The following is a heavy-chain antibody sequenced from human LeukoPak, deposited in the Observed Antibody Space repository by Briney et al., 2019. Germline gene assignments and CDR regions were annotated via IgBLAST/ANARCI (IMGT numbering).Heavy chain of an antibody. Sequence: ASVKVSCMASGYTFTGYYIHWVRQAPGQGLEWMGRINPNSGGTNYAQKFRGRVTMTRDTSISTGYMELSRPRSDDTAVYFCARTYDSSEVGAFDIWGQGTMVTVSS. CDR3: ARTYDSSEVGAFDI. V-gene: IGHV1-2*06. D-gene: IGHD3-22*01. CDR2: INPNSGGT. J-gene: IGHJ3*02. CDR1: GYTFTGYY.